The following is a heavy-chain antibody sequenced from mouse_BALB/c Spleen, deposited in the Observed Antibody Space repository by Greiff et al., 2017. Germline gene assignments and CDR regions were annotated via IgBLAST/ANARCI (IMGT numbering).Heavy chain of an antibody. D-gene: IGHD1-2*01. CDR2: IDPANGNT. Sequence: EVQLQQSGAELVKPGASVKLSCTASGFNIKDTYMHWVKQRPEQGLEWIGRIDPANGNTKYDPKFQGKATITADTSSNTAYLQLSSLTSEDTAVYYCARSSTTATGFAYWGQGTLVTVSA. V-gene: IGHV14-3*02. CDR1: GFNIKDTY. CDR3: ARSSTTATGFAY. J-gene: IGHJ3*01.